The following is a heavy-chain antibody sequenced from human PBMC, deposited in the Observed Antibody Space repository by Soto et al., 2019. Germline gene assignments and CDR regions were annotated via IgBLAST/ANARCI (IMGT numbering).Heavy chain of an antibody. CDR2: IKQDGSEK. CDR3: ARDRHVVVTAIRSFAFDI. Sequence: GGSLRLSCAASGFTFSSYWMSWVRQAPGKGLEWVANIKQDGSEKYYVDSVKGRFTISRDNAKNSLYLQMNSLRAEDTAVYYCARDRHVVVTAIRSFAFDIWGQGTMVTVSS. J-gene: IGHJ3*02. V-gene: IGHV3-7*01. D-gene: IGHD2-21*02. CDR1: GFTFSSYW.